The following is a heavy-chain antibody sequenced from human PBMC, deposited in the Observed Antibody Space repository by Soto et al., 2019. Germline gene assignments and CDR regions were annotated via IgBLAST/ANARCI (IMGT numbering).Heavy chain of an antibody. CDR1: GFTFSSYS. V-gene: IGHV3-21*01. D-gene: IGHD3-3*01. Sequence: PGGSLRLSCAASGFTFSSYSMNWVRQAPGKGLEWVSSISSSSSYIYYADSVKGRFTISRDNAKNSLYLQMNSLRAEDTAVYYCASLFGVATRPTYGMDVWGQGTTVTVSS. CDR3: ASLFGVATRPTYGMDV. J-gene: IGHJ6*02. CDR2: ISSSSSYI.